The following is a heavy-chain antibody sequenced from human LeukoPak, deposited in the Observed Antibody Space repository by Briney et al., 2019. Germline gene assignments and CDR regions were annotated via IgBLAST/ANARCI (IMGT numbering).Heavy chain of an antibody. CDR3: AKVTYGSGTYGAFDS. V-gene: IGHV3-30*02. Sequence: GGSLRLSCAASGLTFSSYGMHWVRQAPGKGLEWVAFIRYDGSNKYYADSVKGRFTISRDNSKNTLYLQMNSLRAEDTAVYYCAKVTYGSGTYGAFDSWGQGTLVTVSS. D-gene: IGHD3-10*01. J-gene: IGHJ4*02. CDR2: IRYDGSNK. CDR1: GLTFSSYG.